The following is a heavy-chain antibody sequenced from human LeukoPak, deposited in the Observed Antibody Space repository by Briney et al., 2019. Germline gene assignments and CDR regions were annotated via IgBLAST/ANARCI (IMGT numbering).Heavy chain of an antibody. CDR2: ISYDGGNK. J-gene: IGHJ4*02. Sequence: GWSLRLSCAASGFTFSSYGMHWVRPAPGMGLEWVAIISYDGGNKYYADSVQGRFTISGDNSKNTLYLQMNSLRTEDTAVYYCAKALYSGSWYGDYWGQGTLVTVSS. V-gene: IGHV3-30*18. CDR1: GFTFSSYG. D-gene: IGHD6-13*01. CDR3: AKALYSGSWYGDY.